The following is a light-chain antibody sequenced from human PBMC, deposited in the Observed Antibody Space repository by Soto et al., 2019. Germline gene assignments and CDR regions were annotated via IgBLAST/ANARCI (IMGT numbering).Light chain of an antibody. CDR3: QQFNDFFT. J-gene: IGKJ1*01. V-gene: IGKV1-5*01. CDR2: DAS. CDR1: QAISTW. Sequence: DIQMTQSPSTLSASVGDRVTITCRASQAISTWLAWYQQKPGRAPKLLIYDASILESGVPSRFSGSGSGTDFTLTINNLQPDDFATYYCQQFNDFFTFGQWTKVEIK.